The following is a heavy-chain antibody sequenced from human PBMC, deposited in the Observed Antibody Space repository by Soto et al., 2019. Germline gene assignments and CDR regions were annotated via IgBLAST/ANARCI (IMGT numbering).Heavy chain of an antibody. J-gene: IGHJ5*01. Sequence: SETLSLSCSVSGDSISNLDYFWAWIRQPPGQALEYIGYIYKSATTYYNPSFESRVAISVDTSKSQFSLNVTSVTAADTAVYFCARGRYCLTGRCFPNWFDSWGQGALVTVSS. CDR2: IYKSATT. CDR3: ARGRYCLTGRCFPNWFDS. V-gene: IGHV4-30-4*01. D-gene: IGHD7-27*01. CDR1: GDSISNLDYF.